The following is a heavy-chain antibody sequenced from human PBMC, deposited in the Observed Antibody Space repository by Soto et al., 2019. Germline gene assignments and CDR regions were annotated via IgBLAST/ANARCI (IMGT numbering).Heavy chain of an antibody. D-gene: IGHD3-22*01. V-gene: IGHV3-15*01. CDR2: IKSKTDGGTT. Sequence: GGSLRLSCAASGFTFSNSWMSWVRQAPGKGLEWVGRIKSKTDGGTTDYAAPVKGRFTISRDDSKNTLYLQMNNLKTEDTAVYYCTILRSGYIDYWGQGTLVTVSS. CDR3: TILRSGYIDY. CDR1: GFTFSNSW. J-gene: IGHJ4*02.